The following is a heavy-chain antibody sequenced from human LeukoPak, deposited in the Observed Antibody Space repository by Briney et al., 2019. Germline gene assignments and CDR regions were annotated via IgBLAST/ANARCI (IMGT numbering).Heavy chain of an antibody. CDR2: IFHSGST. D-gene: IGHD1-26*01. CDR1: GGSISSSNW. CDR3: ARYSGSYRGGYYYYYMDV. Sequence: SETLSLTCAVSGGSISSSNWWSWVRQPPGKGLEWIGEIFHSGSTNYNSSLKSRVTISVDTSKNQFSLKLSSVTAADTAVYYCARYSGSYRGGYYYYYMDVWGKGTTVTISS. J-gene: IGHJ6*03. V-gene: IGHV4-4*02.